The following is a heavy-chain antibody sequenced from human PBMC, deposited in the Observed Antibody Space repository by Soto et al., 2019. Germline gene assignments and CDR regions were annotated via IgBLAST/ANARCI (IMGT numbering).Heavy chain of an antibody. CDR1: GFTFSTYG. CDR2: ISYDGSNK. J-gene: IGHJ1*01. V-gene: IGHV3-30*18. D-gene: IGHD6-6*01. CDR3: TKEGGEYSSSDFQH. Sequence: LRLSCAASGFTFSTYGMHWVRQAPGKGLEWVAVISYDGSNKYYADSVKGRFTISRDNSKNTLYLQMNSLRAEDTAVYYCTKEGGEYSSSDFQHWGQGTLVTVSS.